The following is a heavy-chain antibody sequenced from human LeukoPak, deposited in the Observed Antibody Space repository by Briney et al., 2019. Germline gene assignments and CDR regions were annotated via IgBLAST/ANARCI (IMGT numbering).Heavy chain of an antibody. D-gene: IGHD3-10*01. J-gene: IGHJ6*02. V-gene: IGHV4-4*07. Sequence: SETLSLTCTVSGGSISSFYWSWIRQPAGEGLEWIGRISASGSTNYNPSLMGRVTMSVDTSKNHFSLKLSSVTAADTAVYYCARDHVYGSGSPYYYYGMDVWGRGTTITVSS. CDR3: ARDHVYGSGSPYYYYGMDV. CDR1: GGSISSFY. CDR2: ISASGST.